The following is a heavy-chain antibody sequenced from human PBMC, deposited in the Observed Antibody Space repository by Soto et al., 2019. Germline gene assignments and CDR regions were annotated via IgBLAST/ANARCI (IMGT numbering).Heavy chain of an antibody. Sequence: QVQLVQSGAEVRQPASSVKVSCKTSGGTFSSYAISWVRQAPGQGLEWMGGIVPIVDTATYAQKFQGRVTITADESTSTAYRELSRLRSVDTAVSYCVRVVAIPGYPVYWGQGTLVSVSS. CDR1: GGTFSSYA. J-gene: IGHJ4*02. CDR3: VRVVAIPGYPVY. CDR2: IVPIVDTA. D-gene: IGHD5-12*01. V-gene: IGHV1-69*12.